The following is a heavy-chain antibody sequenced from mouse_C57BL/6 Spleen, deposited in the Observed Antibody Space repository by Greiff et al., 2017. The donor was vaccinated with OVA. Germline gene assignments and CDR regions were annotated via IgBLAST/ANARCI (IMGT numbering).Heavy chain of an antibody. CDR3: AREIGAYYSNYGGLDY. Sequence: VQLQQPGAELVKPGASVKLSCKASGYTFTSYWMHWVKQRPGQGLEWIGMIHPNSGSTNYNEKFKSKATLTVDISSSTAYLQLSSLTSESSAVYYCAREIGAYYSNYGGLDYWGQGTTLTVSS. CDR1: GYTFTSYW. V-gene: IGHV1-64*01. D-gene: IGHD2-5*01. J-gene: IGHJ2*01. CDR2: IHPNSGST.